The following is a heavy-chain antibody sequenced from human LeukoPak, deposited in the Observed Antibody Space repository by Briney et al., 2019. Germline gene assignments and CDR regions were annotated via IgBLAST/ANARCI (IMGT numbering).Heavy chain of an antibody. CDR1: GFTFSSYY. CDR3: AKEAVEYFDY. V-gene: IGHV3-21*04. J-gene: IGHJ4*02. Sequence: GGSLRLSCAASGFTFSSYYMSWVRQAPGKGLEWVSSISSSSTYMFYADSVRGRFTISRDNAKNSLYLQMNSLRAEDTALYYCAKEAVEYFDYWGQGDLVTVSS. CDR2: ISSSSTYM.